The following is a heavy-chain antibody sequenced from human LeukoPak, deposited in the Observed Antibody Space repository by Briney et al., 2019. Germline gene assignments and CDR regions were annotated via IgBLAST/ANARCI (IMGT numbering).Heavy chain of an antibody. CDR2: IRYDGSNK. CDR1: GFTFSSYG. J-gene: IGHJ4*02. CDR3: AKDLGHYYGSGGFDY. Sequence: GSLRLSCAASGFTFSSYGMHWVRQAPGKGLEWVAFIRYDGSNKYYADSVKGRFTISRDNSKNTLYLQMNSLRAEDTAVYYCAKDLGHYYGSGGFDYWGQGTLVTVSS. V-gene: IGHV3-30*02. D-gene: IGHD3-10*01.